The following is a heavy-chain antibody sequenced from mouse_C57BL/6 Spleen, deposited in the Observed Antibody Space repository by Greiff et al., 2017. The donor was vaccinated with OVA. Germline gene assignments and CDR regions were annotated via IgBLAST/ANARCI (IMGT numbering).Heavy chain of an antibody. J-gene: IGHJ2*01. CDR3: TGAEY. V-gene: IGHV6-3*01. CDR1: GFTFSNYW. CDR2: IRLKSDNYAT. Sequence: EVKVEESGGGLVQPGGSMKLSCVASGFTFSNYWMNWVRQSPEKGLEWVAQIRLKSDNYATNYAESVKGRFTISRDDSKSSVYLQMNNLRAEDTGIYYCTGAEYWGQGTTLTVSS.